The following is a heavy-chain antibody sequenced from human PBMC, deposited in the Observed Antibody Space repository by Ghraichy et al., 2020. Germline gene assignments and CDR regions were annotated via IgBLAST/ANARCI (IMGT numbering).Heavy chain of an antibody. V-gene: IGHV4-39*01. CDR3: ARRPRIPGYSSSWYVGAWFDP. CDR1: GGSISSSSYY. Sequence: SQTLSLTCTVSGGSISSSSYYWGWIRQPPGKGLEWIGSIYYSGSTYYNPSLKSRVTISVDTSKNQFSLKLSSVTAADTAVYYCARRPRIPGYSSSWYVGAWFDPWGQGTLVTVSS. J-gene: IGHJ5*02. D-gene: IGHD6-13*01. CDR2: IYYSGST.